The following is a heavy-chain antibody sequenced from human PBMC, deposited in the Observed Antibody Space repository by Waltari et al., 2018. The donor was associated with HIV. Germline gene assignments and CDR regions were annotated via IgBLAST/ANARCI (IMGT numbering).Heavy chain of an antibody. Sequence: EVQLLESGGVLVPPGGSLSLPCSASGYSVSSYWMSWVRQAPGKGLEWVANIKQDGSEEFYVDSVKGRFTISRDNAKNSLFLQMNSLRGEDTAVYYCARDWGRYWGQGTLVTVSS. V-gene: IGHV3-7*01. CDR1: GYSVSSYW. D-gene: IGHD3-16*01. J-gene: IGHJ4*02. CDR3: ARDWGRY. CDR2: IKQDGSEE.